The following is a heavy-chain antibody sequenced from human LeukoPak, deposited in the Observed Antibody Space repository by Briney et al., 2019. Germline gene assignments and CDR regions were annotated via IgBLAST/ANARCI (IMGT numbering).Heavy chain of an antibody. CDR3: VRDGGTDWYDP. Sequence: GGSLRLSCVASGFTISHYWMTWVRQAPGKGLEWVANIEKDGGEKTYVDSVKGRFTISRDNAKNSIFLQMNSLRVEDMAIYYCVRDGGTDWYDPWGQGTLVPVSS. D-gene: IGHD3-16*01. V-gene: IGHV3-7*01. CDR1: GFTISHYW. J-gene: IGHJ5*02. CDR2: IEKDGGEK.